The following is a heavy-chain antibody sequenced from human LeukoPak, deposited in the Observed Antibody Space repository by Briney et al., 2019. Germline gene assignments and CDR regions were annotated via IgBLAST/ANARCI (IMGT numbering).Heavy chain of an antibody. Sequence: PSETLSLTCTVSGGSVSSGSYYWSWIRQPPGKGLEWIGYIYNSGSTNYNPSLRSRVTKSVDTSKNQFSLKLNSVTAADTAVYYCARGGLGGIAAYSNYLFDYWGQGTLVTVSS. CDR3: ARGGLGGIAAYSNYLFDY. J-gene: IGHJ4*02. V-gene: IGHV4-61*01. CDR1: GGSVSSGSYY. CDR2: IYNSGST. D-gene: IGHD4-11*01.